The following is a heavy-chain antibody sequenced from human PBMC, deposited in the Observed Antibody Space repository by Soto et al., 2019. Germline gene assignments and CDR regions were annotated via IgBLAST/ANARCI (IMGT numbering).Heavy chain of an antibody. CDR3: ARGWIHLWSPSDY. CDR2: ISGSGGST. J-gene: IGHJ4*02. Sequence: GGSLRLSCAASVFTFSSYAMSWVRQAPGKGLEWVSTISGSGGSTYYADSVKGRFTISRDNSKNTLYVQMNSLRAEDTAVYYCARGWIHLWSPSDYWGQGTLVTVSS. CDR1: VFTFSSYA. V-gene: IGHV3-23*01. D-gene: IGHD5-18*01.